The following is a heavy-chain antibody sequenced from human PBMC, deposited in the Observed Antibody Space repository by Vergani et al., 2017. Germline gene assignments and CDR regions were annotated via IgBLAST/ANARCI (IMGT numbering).Heavy chain of an antibody. Sequence: QVQLVQSGAEVKKPGASVKVSCKASGYTFTGYYMHWVRPAPGQGLEWMGWINPNSGGTNYAQKFQGRVTMTRETSISKAYMELSRRRSDDTAVYYCARDLSPETLYYGSGSHRYVHYDYGMDVWGQGTTVTVSS. J-gene: IGHJ6*02. V-gene: IGHV1-2*02. D-gene: IGHD3-10*01. CDR1: GYTFTGYY. CDR3: ARDLSPETLYYGSGSHRYVHYDYGMDV. CDR2: INPNSGGT.